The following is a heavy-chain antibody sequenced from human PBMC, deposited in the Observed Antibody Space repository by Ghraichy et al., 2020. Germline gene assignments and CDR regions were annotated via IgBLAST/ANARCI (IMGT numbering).Heavy chain of an antibody. CDR2: LYYSGSN. Sequence: SETLSLTCIVSGSSITSSKYYWGWIRQPPGKRLEWIGSLYYSGSNYNNPSLESRVTISGDTSKNQFSLKLRSVTAADTAVYFCAKAAAADSYYFDYWRRGTLVTVSS. CDR1: GSSITSSKYY. J-gene: IGHJ4*02. D-gene: IGHD6-25*01. CDR3: AKAAAADSYYFDY. V-gene: IGHV4-39*01.